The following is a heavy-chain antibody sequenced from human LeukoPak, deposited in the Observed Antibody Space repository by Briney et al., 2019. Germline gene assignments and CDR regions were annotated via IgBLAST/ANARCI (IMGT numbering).Heavy chain of an antibody. V-gene: IGHV1-18*01. CDR3: ARDRRYDFWSGHKAFDI. CDR2: ISAYNGNT. Sequence: ASVKVSCKASGYTFTSYGISWVRQAPGQGLEWMGWISAYNGNTNYAQKLQGRVTMTTDTSTSTAYMELRSLRSDDTAVYYCARDRRYDFWSGHKAFDIWGQGTMVTVSS. CDR1: GYTFTSYG. J-gene: IGHJ3*02. D-gene: IGHD3-3*01.